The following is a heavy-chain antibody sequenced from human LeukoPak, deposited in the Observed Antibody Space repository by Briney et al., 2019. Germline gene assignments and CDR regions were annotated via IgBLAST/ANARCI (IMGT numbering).Heavy chain of an antibody. CDR1: GFTFSSHG. V-gene: IGHV3-30*18. Sequence: GGSLRLSCAASGFTFSSHGMHWVRQAPGKGLEWVALISNDGSIKYYADSVKGRFTISRDNSKNTLYLQTNSLRAEDTAVYYCAKGFRVMATTDFDYWGQGTLVTVSS. CDR3: AKGFRVMATTDFDY. CDR2: ISNDGSIK. D-gene: IGHD5-24*01. J-gene: IGHJ4*02.